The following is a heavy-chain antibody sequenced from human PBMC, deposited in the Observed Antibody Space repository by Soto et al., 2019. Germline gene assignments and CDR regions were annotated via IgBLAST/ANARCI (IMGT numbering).Heavy chain of an antibody. CDR3: ATCQGIVGATYYFDY. CDR1: GFTFSSYA. V-gene: IGHV3-23*01. J-gene: IGHJ4*02. Sequence: PGGSLRLSCAASGFTFSSYAMSWVRQAPRKGLEWVSTISGTPGSTYSADSVKGRFTISRDNSKSTLYLQMNSLRAEDTAVYYCATCQGIVGATYYFDYWGQGTLVTVSS. CDR2: ISGTPGST. D-gene: IGHD1-26*01.